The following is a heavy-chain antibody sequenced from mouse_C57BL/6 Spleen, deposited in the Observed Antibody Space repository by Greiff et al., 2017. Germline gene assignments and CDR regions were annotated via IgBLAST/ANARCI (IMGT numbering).Heavy chain of an antibody. CDR2: ISSGGSYT. CDR3: ARYNYGRPMDY. V-gene: IGHV5-6*01. CDR1: GFTFSSYG. J-gene: IGHJ4*01. Sequence: EVQLQESGGDLVKPGGSLKLSCAASGFTFSSYGMSWVRQTPDKRLEWVATISSGGSYTYYPDSVKGRFTISRYNAKNTLYLHISSLKSEDTAMYYCARYNYGRPMDYWGQGTSVTVSS. D-gene: IGHD1-1*01.